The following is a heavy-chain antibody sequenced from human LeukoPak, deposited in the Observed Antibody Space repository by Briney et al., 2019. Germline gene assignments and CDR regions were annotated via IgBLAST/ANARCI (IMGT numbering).Heavy chain of an antibody. CDR3: AKGFIGGDGGDAFDI. D-gene: IGHD2-21*02. J-gene: IGHJ3*02. CDR1: GFTFSSYA. CDR2: ISGSGGST. Sequence: PGGSLRLSCAASGFTFSSYAMGWVRQAPGKGLEWVSAISGSGGSTYYADSVKGRFTISRDNSKNTLYLQMNSLRAEGTAVYYCAKGFIGGDGGDAFDIWGQGTMVTVSS. V-gene: IGHV3-23*01.